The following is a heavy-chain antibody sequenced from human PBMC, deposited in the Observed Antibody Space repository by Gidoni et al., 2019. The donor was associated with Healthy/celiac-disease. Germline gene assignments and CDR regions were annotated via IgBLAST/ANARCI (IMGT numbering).Heavy chain of an antibody. CDR3: ARGDIVATISPHFDY. Sequence: EVQLVQSGAEVKKPGESLKISCKGSGYSFSNYWIGWVRQMPGKGLEWMGIVLPGDSDTRYSPSFQGQVTISADKSITTAYLQWGCLKASDTAIYYCARGDIVATISPHFDYWGQGTLVTVSS. CDR2: VLPGDSDT. J-gene: IGHJ4*02. V-gene: IGHV5-51*03. D-gene: IGHD5-12*01. CDR1: GYSFSNYW.